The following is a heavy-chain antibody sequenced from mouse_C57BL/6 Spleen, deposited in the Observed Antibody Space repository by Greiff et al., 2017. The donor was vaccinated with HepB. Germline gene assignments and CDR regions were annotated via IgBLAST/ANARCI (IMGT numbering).Heavy chain of an antibody. V-gene: IGHV7-3*01. D-gene: IGHD1-1*01. CDR2: IRNKANGYTT. Sequence: EVKLMESGGGLVQPGGSLSLSCAASGFTFTDYYMSWVRQPPGKALEWLGFIRNKANGYTTEYSASVKGRFTISRDNPQSILYLQMNALKAEDSATYYCARSPTVVAPFDYWGQGTTLTVSS. CDR3: ARSPTVVAPFDY. CDR1: GFTFTDYY. J-gene: IGHJ2*01.